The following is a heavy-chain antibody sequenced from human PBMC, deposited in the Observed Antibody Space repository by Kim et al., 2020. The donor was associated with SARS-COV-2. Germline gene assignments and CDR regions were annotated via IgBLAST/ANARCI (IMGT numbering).Heavy chain of an antibody. D-gene: IGHD1-1*01. V-gene: IGHV3-21*01. Sequence: GGSLRLSCTGSGFSFSCCSMNWVRQAPGEELEWVAAITGGSDYIKYADSVKGRFTISRDNAKNSVYLQMDSLRAEDTAVYYRARDRNWSLDYWGQGTLVTVSS. CDR3: ARDRNWSLDY. CDR2: ITGGSDYI. CDR1: GFSFSCCS. J-gene: IGHJ4*02.